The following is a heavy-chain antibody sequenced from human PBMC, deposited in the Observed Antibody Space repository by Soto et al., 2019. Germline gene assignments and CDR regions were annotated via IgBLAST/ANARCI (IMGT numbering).Heavy chain of an antibody. CDR3: TTVGVRIAAAGPHGLFDY. D-gene: IGHD6-13*01. CDR1: GFTFSNAW. V-gene: IGHV3-15*01. Sequence: GGSLRLSCAASGFTFSNAWMSWVRQAPGKGLEWVGRIKSKTDGGTTDYAAPVKGRFTISRDDSKNTLYLQMNSLKTEDTAVYYCTTVGVRIAAAGPHGLFDYWGQGTLVTVSS. CDR2: IKSKTDGGTT. J-gene: IGHJ4*02.